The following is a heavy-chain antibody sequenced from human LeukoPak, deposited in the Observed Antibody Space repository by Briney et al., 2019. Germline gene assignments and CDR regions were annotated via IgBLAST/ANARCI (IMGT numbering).Heavy chain of an antibody. CDR2: INPNSGGT. Sequence: ASVKVSCKTSGYTFTGYYMHGVRQAPGQGLEWMGWINPNSGGTNYAQRFQGRVTMTRDTSMSTAYMELSRLRSDASAVYYCARYFYDSSGSSSDAFDIWGQGTMVTVSS. D-gene: IGHD3-22*01. V-gene: IGHV1-2*02. J-gene: IGHJ3*02. CDR1: GYTFTGYY. CDR3: ARYFYDSSGSSSDAFDI.